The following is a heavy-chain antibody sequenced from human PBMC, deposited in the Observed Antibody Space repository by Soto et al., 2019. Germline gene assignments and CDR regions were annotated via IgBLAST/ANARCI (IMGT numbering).Heavy chain of an antibody. J-gene: IGHJ4*02. CDR3: SRSHSTVLHYFDY. D-gene: IGHD5-18*01. CDR1: GFPFDSYG. V-gene: IGHV3-33*01. CDR2: IGFAGNNK. Sequence: GGSLRLSCVASGFPFDSYGIHWVRRAPGKGLEWVATIGFAGNNKYYADSVKGRFTISRDNSKNTLYLHINSLKVDDTAMYYCSRSHSTVLHYFDYWGLYTLVPVS.